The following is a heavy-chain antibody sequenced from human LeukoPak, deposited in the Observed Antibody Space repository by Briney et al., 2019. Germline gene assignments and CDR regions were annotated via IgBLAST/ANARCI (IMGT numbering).Heavy chain of an antibody. D-gene: IGHD1-1*01. CDR3: ARNHERSDY. CDR1: GGSFSGYY. J-gene: IGHJ4*02. CDR2: INHSGST. V-gene: IGHV4-34*01. Sequence: TSETLSLTCAVYGGSFSGYYWSWVRQPPGKGLEWIGEINHSGSTNYNPSLKSRVTISVDTSKNQFSLKLSSVTAADTAVYYCARNHERSDYWGQGTLVTVSS.